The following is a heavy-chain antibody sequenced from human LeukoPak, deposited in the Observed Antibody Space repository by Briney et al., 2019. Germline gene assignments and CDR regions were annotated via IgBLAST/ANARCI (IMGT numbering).Heavy chain of an antibody. J-gene: IGHJ4*02. CDR2: IRYDGSNK. CDR1: GFTFSSYG. Sequence: GGSLRLSCAASGFTFSSYGMHWVRQAPGKGLEWVAFIRYDGSNKYYADSVKGRFTISRDNSKNTLYLRMNSLRAEDTAVYYCARELSTGTDYFDYWGQGTLVTVSS. CDR3: ARELSTGTDYFDY. D-gene: IGHD3-10*01. V-gene: IGHV3-30*02.